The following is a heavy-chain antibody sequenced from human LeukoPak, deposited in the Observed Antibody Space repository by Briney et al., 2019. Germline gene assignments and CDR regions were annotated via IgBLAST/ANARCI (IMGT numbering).Heavy chain of an antibody. CDR2: IKQDGSEK. CDR3: ARDLARLPGGFDY. V-gene: IGHV3-7*01. J-gene: IGHJ4*02. Sequence: GGSLRLSCAASGFTFSSYWMSWVRQAPGKGLEWVANIKQDGSEKYYVDSVKGRFTISRDNAKNSLYLQMNSLRAEDTAVYYCARDLARLPGGFDYWGQGTLVTVSS. CDR1: GFTFSSYW. D-gene: IGHD6-25*01.